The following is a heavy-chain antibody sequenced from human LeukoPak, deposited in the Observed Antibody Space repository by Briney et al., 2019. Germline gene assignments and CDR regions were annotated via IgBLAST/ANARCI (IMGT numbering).Heavy chain of an antibody. Sequence: PSETLSLTCTVSGGSISSSSYYWGWIRQPPGKGLEWIGSFYYSGSTYYNWSLKSRVTISVDTSKNQFSLKLTSVTAADTAVYYCARLISGGTYYRYYYMDVWGKGTTVTVSS. J-gene: IGHJ6*03. CDR3: ARLISGGTYYRYYYMDV. CDR2: FYYSGST. V-gene: IGHV4-39*01. D-gene: IGHD1-26*01. CDR1: GGSISSSSYY.